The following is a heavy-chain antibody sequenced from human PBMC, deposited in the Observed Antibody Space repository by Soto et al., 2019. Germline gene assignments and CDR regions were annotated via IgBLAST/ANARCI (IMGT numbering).Heavy chain of an antibody. Sequence: VGSLRLSCAASGFTFSSYAMHWVRQAPGKGLEWVAVISYDGSNKYYADSVKGRFTISRDNSKNTLYLQMNSLRAEDTAVYYCARAHTTPGIAVAGPGYWGQGTLVTVSS. CDR3: ARAHTTPGIAVAGPGY. D-gene: IGHD6-19*01. CDR2: ISYDGSNK. CDR1: GFTFSSYA. V-gene: IGHV3-30-3*01. J-gene: IGHJ4*02.